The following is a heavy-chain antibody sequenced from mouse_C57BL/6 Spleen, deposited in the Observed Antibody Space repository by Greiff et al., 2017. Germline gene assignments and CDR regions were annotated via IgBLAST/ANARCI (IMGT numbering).Heavy chain of an antibody. Sequence: VQLQQSGAELVRPGTSVKVYCKASGYAFTNYLIEWVKQRPGQGLEWIGVINPGSGGTNYNEKFKGKATLTADKSSSTAYMQLSSLTSEDSAVYFCARDLNYAMDYWGQGTSVTVSS. CDR1: GYAFTNYL. CDR3: ARDLNYAMDY. J-gene: IGHJ4*01. V-gene: IGHV1-54*01. CDR2: INPGSGGT.